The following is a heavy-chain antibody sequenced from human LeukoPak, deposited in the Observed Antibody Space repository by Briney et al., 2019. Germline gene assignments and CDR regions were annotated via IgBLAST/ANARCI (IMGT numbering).Heavy chain of an antibody. J-gene: IGHJ5*02. CDR2: IDAGGSDK. D-gene: IGHD3-9*01. CDR3: AKDLTGDAGRGEFDP. CDR1: CFFLSSYA. Sequence: PGASPLISCVGSCFFLSSYATSWVRQAPGTGLQWVAGIDAGGSDKYYANAVKGRFTISKDTSKNILYLQMSSLRAEDTAVYHCAKDLTGDAGRGEFDPSGQG. V-gene: IGHV3-23*03.